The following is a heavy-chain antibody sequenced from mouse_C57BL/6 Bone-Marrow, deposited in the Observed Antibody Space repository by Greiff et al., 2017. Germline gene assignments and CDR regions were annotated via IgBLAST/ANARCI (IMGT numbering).Heavy chain of an antibody. J-gene: IGHJ4*01. CDR3: TIYSNYEGYYAMDY. V-gene: IGHV1-5*01. CDR2: IYPGNSDT. Sequence: VQLKESGTVLARPGASVKMSCKTSGYTFTSYWMHWVKQRPGQGLEWIGAIYPGNSDTSYNQKFKGKAKLTAVTSASTAYMELSSLTNEDSAVYYCTIYSNYEGYYAMDYWGQGTSVTVSS. CDR1: GYTFTSYW. D-gene: IGHD2-5*01.